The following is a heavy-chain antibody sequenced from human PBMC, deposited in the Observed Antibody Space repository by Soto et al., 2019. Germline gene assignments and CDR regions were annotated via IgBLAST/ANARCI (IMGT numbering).Heavy chain of an antibody. V-gene: IGHV3-30*18. CDR1: GFTFDSYG. CDR3: AKDLLPNTVTTCGS. J-gene: IGHJ5*02. Sequence: QVQLVESGGGVVQPGRSLRLSCAASGFTFDSYGMHWVRQAPGKGLEWVAVISSDGNNKYYADSVKGRFTISRDNFKNTLYLQMSSLRAYDTAVYYCAKDLLPNTVTTCGSWGQGTLVTVSS. CDR2: ISSDGNNK. D-gene: IGHD4-17*01.